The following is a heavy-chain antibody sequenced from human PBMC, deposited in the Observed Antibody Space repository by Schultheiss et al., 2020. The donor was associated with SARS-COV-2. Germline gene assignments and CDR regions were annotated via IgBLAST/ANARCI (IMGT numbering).Heavy chain of an antibody. CDR1: GGSISSYY. Sequence: SETLSLTCTVSGGSISSYYWSWIRQHPGKGLDWIGYIYYSGSTYYNPYLKSRVTISVDTSKNQFSLKLSSVTAADTAIYYCVRTIVSDTRGAFDIWGQGRRVTVSS. CDR2: IYYSGST. J-gene: IGHJ3*02. CDR3: VRTIVSDTRGAFDI. D-gene: IGHD5/OR15-5a*01. V-gene: IGHV4-59*12.